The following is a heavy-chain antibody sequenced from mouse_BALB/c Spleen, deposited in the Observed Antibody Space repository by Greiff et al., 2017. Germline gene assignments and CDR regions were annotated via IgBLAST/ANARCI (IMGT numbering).Heavy chain of an antibody. J-gene: IGHJ2*01. Sequence: EVKLVESGGGLVKPGGSLKLSCAASGFTFSDYCMYWVRQTPEKRLEWVATISDGGSYTYYPDSVKGRFTNSRDNAKNNLYLQMSSLKSEDTAMYYCAREGITATGTDYWGQGTTLTVSS. CDR1: GFTFSDYC. V-gene: IGHV5-4*02. CDR3: AREGITATGTDY. CDR2: ISDGGSYT. D-gene: IGHD4-1*02.